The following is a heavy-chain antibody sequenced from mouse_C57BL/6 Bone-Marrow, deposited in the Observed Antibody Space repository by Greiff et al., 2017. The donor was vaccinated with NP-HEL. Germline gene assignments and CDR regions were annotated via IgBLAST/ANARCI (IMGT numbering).Heavy chain of an antibody. CDR2: IDPANGNT. CDR3: ARGGYYDYDEYYFDY. CDR1: GFNIKNTY. V-gene: IGHV14-3*01. D-gene: IGHD2-4*01. J-gene: IGHJ2*01. Sequence: EVQLVESVAELVRPGASVKLSCTASGFNIKNTYMHWVKQRPEQGLEWIGRIDPANGNTKYAPKFQGKATITADTSSNTAYLQLSSLTSEDTAIYYCARGGYYDYDEYYFDYWGQGTTLTVSS.